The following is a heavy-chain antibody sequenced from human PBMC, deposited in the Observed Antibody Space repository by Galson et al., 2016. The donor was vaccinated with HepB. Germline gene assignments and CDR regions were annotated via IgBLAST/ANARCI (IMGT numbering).Heavy chain of an antibody. CDR3: ARVLEGPYNWFDP. V-gene: IGHV1-69*13. Sequence: SVKVSCKASGGTFSTYAISWVRQAPGQGLEWMGRIIPIFGTANYAQKFQGRATITVDEYTSTAYMELSSLRSEDTAVYYCARVLEGPYNWFDPWGQGALVTVSS. CDR1: GGTFSTYA. CDR2: IIPIFGTA. J-gene: IGHJ5*02.